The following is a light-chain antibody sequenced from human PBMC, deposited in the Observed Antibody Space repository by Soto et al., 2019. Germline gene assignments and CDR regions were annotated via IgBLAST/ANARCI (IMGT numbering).Light chain of an antibody. CDR3: QQYNNWPPLWT. CDR2: GAS. J-gene: IGKJ1*01. CDR1: QSVSSN. Sequence: EIVMTQSPGTLSVSPGERATLSCRARQSVSSNLAWYQQKPGQAPRLLIYGASTRATGIPARFSGSGSGTEFTLTISSLQSEDFAVYFCQQYNNWPPLWTFGQGTKV. V-gene: IGKV3-15*01.